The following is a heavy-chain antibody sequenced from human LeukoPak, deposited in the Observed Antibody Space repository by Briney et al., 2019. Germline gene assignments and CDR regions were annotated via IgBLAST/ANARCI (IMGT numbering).Heavy chain of an antibody. CDR3: ARGPFGSGYYYGYYYYYMDV. V-gene: IGHV1-69*13. D-gene: IGHD3-22*01. J-gene: IGHJ6*03. Sequence: ASVKVSCKASGGTFSSYAISWVRQAPGQGLEWMGGIIPIFGTANYTQKFQGRVTITADESTSTAYMELSSLRSEDTAVYYCARGPFGSGYYYGYYYYYMDVWGKGTTVTISS. CDR1: GGTFSSYA. CDR2: IIPIFGTA.